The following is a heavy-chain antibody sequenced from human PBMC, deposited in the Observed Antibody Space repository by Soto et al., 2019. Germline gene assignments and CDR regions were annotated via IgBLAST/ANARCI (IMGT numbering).Heavy chain of an antibody. CDR3: ARDAYPDSSGYFRRYYYYGMDV. J-gene: IGHJ6*02. D-gene: IGHD3-22*01. CDR1: GYTFTSYG. CDR2: ISAYNGNT. Sequence: QVQLVQSGAEVKKPGASVKVSCKASGYTFTSYGISWVRQAPGQGLEWMGWISAYNGNTNYAQKLQGRVTMTTDTSTSTAYMELRSLRSDESAVYYCARDAYPDSSGYFRRYYYYGMDVWGQGTTVTVSS. V-gene: IGHV1-18*01.